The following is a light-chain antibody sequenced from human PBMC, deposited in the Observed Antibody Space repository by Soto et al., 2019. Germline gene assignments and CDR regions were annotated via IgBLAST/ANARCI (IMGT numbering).Light chain of an antibody. V-gene: IGKV3-15*01. CDR3: QQYNNWPRT. J-gene: IGKJ1*01. CDR1: QSVSSD. CDR2: GAS. Sequence: EIVMTQSPATLSVSPGERATLSCRASQSVSSDLAWYHQKPGQAPRLLIYGASTRATGILARFSGSGSGTEFTLTINSLQSEDFAVYYCQQYNNWPRTFGQGTKVEIK.